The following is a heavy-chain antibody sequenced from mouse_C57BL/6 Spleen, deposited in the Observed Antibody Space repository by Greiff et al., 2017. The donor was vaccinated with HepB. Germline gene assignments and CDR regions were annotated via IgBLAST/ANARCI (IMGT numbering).Heavy chain of an antibody. CDR1: GYAFSSSW. J-gene: IGHJ3*01. V-gene: IGHV1-82*01. CDR2: IYPGDGDT. CDR3: ASRNWFAY. Sequence: QVQLQQSGPELVKPGASVKISCKASGYAFSSSWMNWVKQRPGKGLEWIGRIYPGDGDTNYNGKFKGKATLTADKSSSTAYMQLSSLTTEDSAVYFCASRNWFAYWGQGTLVTVSA.